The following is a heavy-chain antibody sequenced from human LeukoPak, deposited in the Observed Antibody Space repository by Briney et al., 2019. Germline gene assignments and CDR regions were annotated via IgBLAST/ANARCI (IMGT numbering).Heavy chain of an antibody. Sequence: GGSLRLSCAASGFTFSTYAMTWVRQAPGKGLEWVSYISSSGSIIYYADSVKGRFTISRDNAKNSLYLQMNSLRAEDTAVYYCAREPGYSYGFDAFDIWGQGTMVTVSS. J-gene: IGHJ3*02. CDR3: AREPGYSYGFDAFDI. CDR2: ISSSGSII. CDR1: GFTFSTYA. V-gene: IGHV3-48*04. D-gene: IGHD5-18*01.